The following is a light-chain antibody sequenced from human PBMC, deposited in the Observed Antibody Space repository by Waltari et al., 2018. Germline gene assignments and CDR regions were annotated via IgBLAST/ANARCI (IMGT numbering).Light chain of an antibody. CDR1: QSGTSIA. CDR2: GTS. V-gene: IGKV3-20*01. CDR3: QEYDGEVVT. Sequence: WRAHQSGTSIALTWFPQKLGQAPTLLSYGTSRRATGIPDRFSCSGSGTDFTLTISRLGPEDFAIYYWQEYDGEVVTFGGGTQVEI. J-gene: IGKJ4*01.